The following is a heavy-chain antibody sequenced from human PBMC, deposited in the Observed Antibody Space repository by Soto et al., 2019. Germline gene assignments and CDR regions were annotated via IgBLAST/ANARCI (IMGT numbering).Heavy chain of an antibody. D-gene: IGHD3-10*01. J-gene: IGHJ5*01. V-gene: IGHV3-23*01. Sequence: EVQLLESGGGLVQPGGSLRISCTASGFTFDNYAMAWVRQAPGKGLEWVAGISGSGDRTNYVDSVKGRFTISRDNSKNILYLQMMSPRAEDPALYYCAKDYGVLGIMTNLFDSWGQGTRVAVSS. CDR3: AKDYGVLGIMTNLFDS. CDR2: ISGSGDRT. CDR1: GFTFDNYA.